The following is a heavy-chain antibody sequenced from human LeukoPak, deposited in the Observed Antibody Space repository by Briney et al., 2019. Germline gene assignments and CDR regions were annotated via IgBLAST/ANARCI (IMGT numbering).Heavy chain of an antibody. CDR1: GFTFSSYD. D-gene: IGHD5-12*01. Sequence: GGSLRLSCAASGFTFSSYDIHWVRQATGKGLEWVSGIGTAGEIYYPGSVKGRFTISRENAKNSLYLQMNSLRAEDTAVYYCARDFRSGFAYPGDWGQGTQVIVSS. CDR2: IGTAGEI. CDR3: ARDFRSGFAYPGD. V-gene: IGHV3-13*01. J-gene: IGHJ4*02.